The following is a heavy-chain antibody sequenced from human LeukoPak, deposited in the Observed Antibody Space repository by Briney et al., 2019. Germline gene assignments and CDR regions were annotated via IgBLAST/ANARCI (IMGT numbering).Heavy chain of an antibody. CDR3: AKDREDIFSSSAGGRYFDY. V-gene: IGHV4-30-2*01. D-gene: IGHD6-6*01. Sequence: SETLSLTCTVSGGSISSGGYYWSWSRQPPGKGLQWIGYIYHSGSTYYNPSLKSRVTISVDRSKNQFSLKLSSVTAADTAVYYCAKDREDIFSSSAGGRYFDYWGQGTLVTVSS. CDR1: GGSISSGGYY. J-gene: IGHJ4*02. CDR2: IYHSGST.